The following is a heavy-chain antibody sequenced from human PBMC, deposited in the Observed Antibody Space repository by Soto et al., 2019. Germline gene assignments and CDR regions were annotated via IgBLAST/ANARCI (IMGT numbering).Heavy chain of an antibody. CDR3: AKEGSADGSGRQYWGAFDI. Sequence: QVQLVESGGGVVQPGRSLRLSCAASGFTFSTYGMHWVRQAPDKGLEWVAVMSYDGSSKYYEDSVKGRFTISRDNSKNPQSLHRSGLRAEDTAVYYCAKEGSADGSGRQYWGAFDIWGQGTMVTVSS. J-gene: IGHJ3*02. D-gene: IGHD3-10*01. CDR2: MSYDGSSK. CDR1: GFTFSTYG. V-gene: IGHV3-30*18.